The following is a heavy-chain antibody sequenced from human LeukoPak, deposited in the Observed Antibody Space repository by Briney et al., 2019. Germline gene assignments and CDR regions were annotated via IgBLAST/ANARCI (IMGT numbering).Heavy chain of an antibody. V-gene: IGHV1-2*02. CDR1: GYSFTGYF. CDR3: ARDAQAGGGVDY. J-gene: IGHJ4*02. CDR2: INPSSGST. Sequence: ASVKVSCKTSGYSFTGYFMHWVRQAPGQGPEWMGWINPSSGSTSYAQKFQGRVTLTRDTSISIAYMEVNSLTSDDTAVYYCARDAQAGGGVDYWGQGTLVTVSS. D-gene: IGHD3-16*01.